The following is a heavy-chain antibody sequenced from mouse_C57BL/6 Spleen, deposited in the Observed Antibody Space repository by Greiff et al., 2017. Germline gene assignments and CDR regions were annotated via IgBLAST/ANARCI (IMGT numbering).Heavy chain of an antibody. V-gene: IGHV1-50*01. CDR1: GYTFTSYW. CDR2: IDPSDSYT. Sequence: VQLQQPGAELVKPGASVKLSCKASGYTFTSYWMQWVKQRPGPGLEWIGEIDPSDSYTNYNQKFKGKATLTVDTSSSTAYMQLSSLTSEDSAVYYCARSHGSSYDYYAMDYWGQGTSVTVSS. D-gene: IGHD1-1*01. CDR3: ARSHGSSYDYYAMDY. J-gene: IGHJ4*01.